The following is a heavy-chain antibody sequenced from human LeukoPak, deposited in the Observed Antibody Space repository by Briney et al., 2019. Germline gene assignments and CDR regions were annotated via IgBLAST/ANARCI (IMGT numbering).Heavy chain of an antibody. Sequence: ASVKVSCKASGYTSTGYYMHWVRQAPGQGLEWMGWINPNSGGTNYAQKFQGRVTMTRDTSISTAYMELSRLRSDDTAVYYCASVFSGPIAAAGTAAFDIWGQGTMVTVSS. D-gene: IGHD6-13*01. V-gene: IGHV1-2*02. CDR1: GYTSTGYY. CDR2: INPNSGGT. CDR3: ASVFSGPIAAAGTAAFDI. J-gene: IGHJ3*02.